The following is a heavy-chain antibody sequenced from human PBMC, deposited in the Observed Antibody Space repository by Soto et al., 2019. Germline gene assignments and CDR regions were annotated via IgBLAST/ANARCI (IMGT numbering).Heavy chain of an antibody. Sequence: EVQLLESGGGLVQPGGSLRLSCAASGFTFSSYAMSWVHQAPGKGLEWVSAISGSGGSTYYADSVEGRFTVSRDNSKNTLHLQMNSLRDEDTAVYYCAKQGYSYGYCDYCGQGTLVTVSS. V-gene: IGHV3-23*01. CDR1: GFTFSSYA. D-gene: IGHD5-18*01. CDR2: ISGSGGST. CDR3: AKQGYSYGYCDY. J-gene: IGHJ4*02.